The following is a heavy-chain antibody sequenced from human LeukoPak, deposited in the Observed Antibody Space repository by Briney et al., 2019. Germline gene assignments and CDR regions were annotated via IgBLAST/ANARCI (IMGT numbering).Heavy chain of an antibody. CDR2: IIPIFTTA. Sequence: VASVKVSCKASGGTFSSYAISWVRQAPGQGLEWMGSIIPIFTTANYAQKFQGRVTMTTDTSTSTAYMELRSLRSDDTAVYYCARDRIYEWELLRSRYYYYGMDVWGQGTTVTVSS. CDR3: ARDRIYEWELLRSRYYYYGMDV. J-gene: IGHJ6*02. V-gene: IGHV1-69*05. D-gene: IGHD1-26*01. CDR1: GGTFSSYA.